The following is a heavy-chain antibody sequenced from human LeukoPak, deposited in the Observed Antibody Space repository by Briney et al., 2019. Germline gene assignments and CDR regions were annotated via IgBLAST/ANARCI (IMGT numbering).Heavy chain of an antibody. CDR2: ISYDGSNK. CDR1: GFTFSSYA. J-gene: IGHJ4*02. V-gene: IGHV3-30*01. Sequence: GRSLRLSCAASGFTFSSYAMHWVRQAPGKGLEWVAVISYDGSNKYYADSVKGRFTISRDNSKNTLYLQMNSLRAEDTAVYYCARGRGDYSSSSPDYWGQGTLVTVSS. D-gene: IGHD6-6*01. CDR3: ARGRGDYSSSSPDY.